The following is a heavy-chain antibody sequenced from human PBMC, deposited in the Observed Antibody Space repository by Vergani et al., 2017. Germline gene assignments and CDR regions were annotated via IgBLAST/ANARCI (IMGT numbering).Heavy chain of an antibody. CDR3: VKDHPVFDE. V-gene: IGHV3-30*02. CDR2: IQKDGIDK. J-gene: IGHJ4*02. Sequence: QVQLVESGGGVVQPGDSLRPSCEPSGFPFSTFGCHWFRQVPGKGLEWVAFIQKDGIDKFYADSVRGRFTISRDISKNTLYLEMNSLSAEDTALYHCVKDHPVFDEWGRGTLVSVS. CDR1: GFPFSTFG.